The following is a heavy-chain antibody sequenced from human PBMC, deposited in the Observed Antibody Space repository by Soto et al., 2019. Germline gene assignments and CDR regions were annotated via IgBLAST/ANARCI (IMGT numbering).Heavy chain of an antibody. Sequence: PGESLKISCKASGHSFTSYWIGWVRQVPGKGLEWMGIIYPGDSDTRYSPSFQGQVTISADKSITTAYLQWSSLPASDTAIYYCARQGSISNRRTWRNPWGKGPPVTVSS. CDR3: ARQGSISNRRTWRNP. V-gene: IGHV5-51*01. D-gene: IGHD6-6*01. CDR1: GHSFTSYW. CDR2: IYPGDSDT. J-gene: IGHJ5*02.